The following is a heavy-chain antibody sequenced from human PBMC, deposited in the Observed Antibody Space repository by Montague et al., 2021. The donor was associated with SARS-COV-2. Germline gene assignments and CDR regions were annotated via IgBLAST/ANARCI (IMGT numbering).Heavy chain of an antibody. CDR1: GGSISSGSYY. J-gene: IGHJ4*02. CDR3: ARVFPRWLQFDPYFDY. Sequence: TLSLTCTVSGGSISSGSYYWSWIRRPAGKGLEWIGRIYTSGSTNYNPSLKSRVTISVDTSKNQFSLKLSSVTAADTAVYYCARVFPRWLQFDPYFDYWGQGTLVTVSS. D-gene: IGHD5-24*01. CDR2: IYTSGST. V-gene: IGHV4-61*02.